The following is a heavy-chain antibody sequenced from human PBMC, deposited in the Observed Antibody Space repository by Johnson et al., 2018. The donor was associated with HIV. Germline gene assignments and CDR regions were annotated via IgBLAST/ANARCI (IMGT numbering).Heavy chain of an antibody. CDR1: GITVGTNY. D-gene: IGHD3-10*02. Sequence: VQLVESGGGLVQPGGSLRLSCAASGITVGTNYMSWVRQAPGKRLEWVSVIFSVGDVYYADSVKGRFTISRDNSKNMVYLQMNSLRPEDTAVYYCARDGRGLVRRGSFDVWGQGTVVTVSS. CDR2: IFSVGDV. V-gene: IGHV3-66*02. J-gene: IGHJ3*01. CDR3: ARDGRGLVRRGSFDV.